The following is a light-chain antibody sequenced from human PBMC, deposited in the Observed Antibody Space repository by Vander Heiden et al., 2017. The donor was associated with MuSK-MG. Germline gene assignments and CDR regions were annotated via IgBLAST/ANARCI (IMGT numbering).Light chain of an antibody. CDR1: SIRSYD. V-gene: IGLV3-19*01. Sequence: SSELTQDRAVPVALGQQGRITCRGGSIRSYDAGWYQQKPGQAPVLVIYGKNNRPSGVPDRFSGSSSGNTASLTITGAQAEDEADYYCNSRDSSGNHVVFGGGTKLTVL. J-gene: IGLJ2*01. CDR2: GKN. CDR3: NSRDSSGNHVV.